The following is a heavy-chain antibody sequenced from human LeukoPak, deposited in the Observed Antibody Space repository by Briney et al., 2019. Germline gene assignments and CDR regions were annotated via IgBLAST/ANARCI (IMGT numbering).Heavy chain of an antibody. J-gene: IGHJ5*02. CDR2: ISGSGGST. V-gene: IGHV3-23*01. D-gene: IGHD2-2*01. Sequence: GGSLRLSCAASGFTFSSYAMSWVRQAPGKGLEWVSAISGSGGSTYYADSVKGRFTISRDNSKNTLDLQMNSLRAEDTAVYYCAKDIVVVPAAPGWFDPWGQGTLVTVSS. CDR1: GFTFSSYA. CDR3: AKDIVVVPAAPGWFDP.